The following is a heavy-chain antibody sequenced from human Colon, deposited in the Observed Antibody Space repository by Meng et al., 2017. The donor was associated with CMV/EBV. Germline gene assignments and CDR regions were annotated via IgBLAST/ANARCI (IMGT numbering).Heavy chain of an antibody. D-gene: IGHD2-21*02. CDR1: GGSISSYY. CDR3: ARAYCGGDCYGGRYYYYYYMDV. CDR2: IYTSGST. J-gene: IGHJ6*03. Sequence: GSLRLSCTVSGGSISSYYWSWIRQPAGKGLGWIGRIYTSGSTNYNPSLKSRVTISVDTSKNQFSLKLSSVTAADTAVYYCARAYCGGDCYGGRYYYYYYMDVWGQGTTVTVSS. V-gene: IGHV4-4*07.